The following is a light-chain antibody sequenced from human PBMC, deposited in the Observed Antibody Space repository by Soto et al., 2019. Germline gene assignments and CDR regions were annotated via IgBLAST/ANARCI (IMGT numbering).Light chain of an antibody. CDR1: STNFVAYTR. CDR2: EPR. J-gene: IGLJ1*01. V-gene: IGLV2-18*01. CDR3: CFYSSEITYL. Sequence: QSALTHLPSVSGSPGQSVTISSPDTSTNFVAYTRVSLDKQPTRTAPRLMSHEPRNHPPGVPDRFSGSKSGTTASLTISRLEPAHEADYYCCFYSSEITYLCGTGTEVT.